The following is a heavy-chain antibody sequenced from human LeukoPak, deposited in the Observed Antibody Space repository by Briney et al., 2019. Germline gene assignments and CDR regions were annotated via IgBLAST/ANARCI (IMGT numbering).Heavy chain of an antibody. CDR2: ISGSGDST. D-gene: IGHD3-22*01. CDR1: GFTFGSYA. J-gene: IGHJ4*02. CDR3: VRDGDIVVVITFDY. V-gene: IGHV3-23*01. Sequence: GGSLRLSCAASGFTFGSYAMTWVRQAPGKGLEWVSAISGSGDSTYYADSVEGRFTISRDNSKNTLYLQMDRMRVEDSAVYYCVRDGDIVVVITFDYWGQGNLVTVSS.